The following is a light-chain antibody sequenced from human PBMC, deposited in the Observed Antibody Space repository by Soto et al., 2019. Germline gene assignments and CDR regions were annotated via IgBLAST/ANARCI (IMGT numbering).Light chain of an antibody. J-gene: IGKJ5*01. CDR1: QSVNRN. CDR3: QQRSNWPRIT. CDR2: DAK. Sequence: ESVLTQSPATLSLSPGDRASLSCRASQSVNRNLAWYQQKPGQTPRLLIYDAKNRATGIPARFSGSGSGTDFTLTISSLEPEDFAVYYCQQRSNWPRITFGQGTRLEIK. V-gene: IGKV3-11*01.